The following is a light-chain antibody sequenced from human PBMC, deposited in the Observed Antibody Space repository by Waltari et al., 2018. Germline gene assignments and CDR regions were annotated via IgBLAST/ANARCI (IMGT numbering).Light chain of an antibody. CDR3: QTWDTRTTRV. CDR1: ELKSRY. Sequence: SYAVTQPPSVSVSPGQTASITCPGDELKSRYVYWYQHKPGQSPILLIFQDTKRPAGIPDRFSGFISGNTATLTVSETQAMDEADYYCQTWDTRTTRVFGTGTKLTVL. J-gene: IGLJ3*02. CDR2: QDT. V-gene: IGLV3-1*01.